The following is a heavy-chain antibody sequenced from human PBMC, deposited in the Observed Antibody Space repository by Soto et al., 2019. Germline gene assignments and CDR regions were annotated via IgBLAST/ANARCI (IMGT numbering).Heavy chain of an antibody. CDR1: GGSISSGGYY. CDR2: IYYSGST. J-gene: IGHJ4*02. D-gene: IGHD4-17*01. Sequence: PSETLSLTCTDSGGSISSGGYYWSWIRQHPGKGLEWIGYIYYSGSTYYNPSLKSRVTISVDTSKNQFSLKLSSVTAADTAVYYCARDAEMSVDYGDYHYFDYWGQGTLVTVSS. V-gene: IGHV4-31*03. CDR3: ARDAEMSVDYGDYHYFDY.